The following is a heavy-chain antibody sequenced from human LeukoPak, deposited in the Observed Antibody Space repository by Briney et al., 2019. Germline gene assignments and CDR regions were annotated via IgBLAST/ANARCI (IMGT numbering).Heavy chain of an antibody. CDR1: GGSISSYY. J-gene: IGHJ4*02. CDR2: IYTSGST. Sequence: PETLSLTCTVSGGSISSYYWSWIRQPPGKGLEWIGYIYTSGSTNYNPSLKSRVTISVDTSKNQFSLKLSSVTAADTAVYYCARLSGGSFDYWGQGTLVTVSS. D-gene: IGHD2-15*01. V-gene: IGHV4-4*09. CDR3: ARLSGGSFDY.